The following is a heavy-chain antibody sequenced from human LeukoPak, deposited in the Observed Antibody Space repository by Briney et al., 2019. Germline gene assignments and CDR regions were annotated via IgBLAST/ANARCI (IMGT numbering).Heavy chain of an antibody. J-gene: IGHJ3*01. Sequence: SQTLSLTCTVSGGSISSGSYYWTWIRQPAGKGLEWIARIYTSGSTNYNPSLKSRVTLSVATSKNQFSLKLSSVTAADTAVYYCATKIGYCSTTSCPDDAFDVWGQGTMVTVSS. CDR1: GGSISSGSYY. D-gene: IGHD2-2*01. CDR3: ATKIGYCSTTSCPDDAFDV. V-gene: IGHV4-61*02. CDR2: IYTSGST.